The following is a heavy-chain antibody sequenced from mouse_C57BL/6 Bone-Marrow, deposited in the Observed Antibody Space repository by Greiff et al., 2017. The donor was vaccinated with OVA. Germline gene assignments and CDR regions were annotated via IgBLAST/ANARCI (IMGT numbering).Heavy chain of an antibody. CDR2: IYTGNGDT. V-gene: IGHV1-5*01. Sequence: VQLKQSGTVLVRPGASVKMSCKTSGYTFTSYWMPWVKQRPGQGLEWIGAIYTGNGDTSYNQKFKGKATLTAVTSASTAYMELSSLTSEDSAVFDCTSVGFPFDYWGQGTTLTVSS. J-gene: IGHJ2*01. CDR3: TSVGFPFDY. D-gene: IGHD3-1*01. CDR1: GYTFTSYW.